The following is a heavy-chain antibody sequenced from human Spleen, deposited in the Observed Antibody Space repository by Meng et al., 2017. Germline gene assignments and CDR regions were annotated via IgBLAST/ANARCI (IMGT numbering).Heavy chain of an antibody. J-gene: IGHJ4*02. V-gene: IGHV1-18*01. D-gene: IGHD3-10*01. CDR1: DYTFTGYG. CDR2: LGAHDGDT. Sequence: QVQPVQSGPAVKKPGASVKVACKASDYTFTGYGVSWVRQAPGQGLEWRAWLGAHDGDTSHAPKFQGRVTVSADRPTATAYMELRSLRSDDTAVYYCARGTPGRSYSDYWGQGTLVTVSS. CDR3: ARGTPGRSYSDY.